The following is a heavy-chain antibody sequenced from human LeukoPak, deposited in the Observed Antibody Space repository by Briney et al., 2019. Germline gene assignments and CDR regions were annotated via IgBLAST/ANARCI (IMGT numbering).Heavy chain of an antibody. Sequence: GASVKVSCKASGGTFSSYAISWVRQAPGQGLEWMGGIIPIFGTANYAQKFQGRVTITADESTSTAYMELSSLRSEDTAVYYCARANYDFWSGHHGANWFDPWGQGTLVTVSA. CDR1: GGTFSSYA. J-gene: IGHJ5*02. CDR3: ARANYDFWSGHHGANWFDP. D-gene: IGHD3-3*01. CDR2: IIPIFGTA. V-gene: IGHV1-69*01.